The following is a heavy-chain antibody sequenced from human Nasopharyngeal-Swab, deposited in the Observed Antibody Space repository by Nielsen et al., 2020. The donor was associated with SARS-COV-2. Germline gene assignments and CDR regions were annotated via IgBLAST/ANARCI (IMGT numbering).Heavy chain of an antibody. CDR1: GGSVSSGSYY. CDR3: ARGQYNWNHFDY. CDR2: IYYSGST. D-gene: IGHD1-20*01. Sequence: SETLSLTCTVSGGSVSSGSYYWSWIRQPPGKGLEWIGYIYYSGSTNYNPSLKSRVTISVDTSKNQFSLMLSSVTAADTAVYYCARGQYNWNHFDYWGQGTLVTVSS. V-gene: IGHV4-61*01. J-gene: IGHJ4*02.